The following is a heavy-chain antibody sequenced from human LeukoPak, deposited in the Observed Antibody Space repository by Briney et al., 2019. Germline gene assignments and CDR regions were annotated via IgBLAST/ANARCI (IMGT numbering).Heavy chain of an antibody. J-gene: IGHJ4*02. CDR3: ARDSPAVSGRYNS. D-gene: IGHD6-19*01. V-gene: IGHV1-2*02. CDR1: GYTFIGYY. Sequence: ASVKVSCKASGYTFIGYYLHWVRQAPGQGLEWMGWIKPNTGDTNYAQNFQGRVTMTRDTSITTAYMELSSLRSDDTAVYYCARDSPAVSGRYNSWGQGTLVTVSS. CDR2: IKPNTGDT.